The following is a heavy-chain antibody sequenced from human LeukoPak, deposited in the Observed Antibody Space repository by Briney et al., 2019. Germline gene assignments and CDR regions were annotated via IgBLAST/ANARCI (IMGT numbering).Heavy chain of an antibody. J-gene: IGHJ4*02. CDR3: ARDRTPYASGRNGLDY. CDR2: ISVETGNT. CDR1: GYTFNTYG. D-gene: IGHD3-10*01. V-gene: IGHV1-18*01. Sequence: ASVKVSCKPSGYTFNTYGLTWVRQAPGQGLEWMGWISVETGNTKYAQKFQDRLTMTTDTSTSAAYMELGSLRSDDTALYYCARDRTPYASGRNGLDYWGQGTLVTVSS.